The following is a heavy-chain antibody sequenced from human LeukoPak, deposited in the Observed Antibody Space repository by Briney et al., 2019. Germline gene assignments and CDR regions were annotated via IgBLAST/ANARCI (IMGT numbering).Heavy chain of an antibody. CDR2: IYPSTGST. CDR1: GYTFTNYY. V-gene: IGHV1-46*01. Sequence: ASVKVSCKASGYTFTNYYMHWVRQAPGQGLEWVGIIYPSTGSTSYAQRFQGRVTMTRDTSTSTVYMEVNSLRSEDTAVYYCARGRGSYSQAYFDYWGQGTLVTVSS. J-gene: IGHJ4*02. CDR3: ARGRGSYSQAYFDY. D-gene: IGHD1-26*01.